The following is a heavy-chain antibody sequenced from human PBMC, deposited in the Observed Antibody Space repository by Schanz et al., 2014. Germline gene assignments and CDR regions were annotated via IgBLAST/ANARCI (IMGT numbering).Heavy chain of an antibody. CDR1: GFTFSTCA. CDR3: AATTILAD. J-gene: IGHJ4*02. V-gene: IGHV3-30*04. Sequence: QVQLVESGGGVVQPGRSLRLSCAASGFTFSTCAMHWVRQAPGKGLEWVAVISYEGNDKYYGDSVKGRFTISRDSPKNSVFLQMSSLRVEDTAVYYCAATTILADWGQGTLVAVSS. D-gene: IGHD3-3*01. CDR2: ISYEGNDK.